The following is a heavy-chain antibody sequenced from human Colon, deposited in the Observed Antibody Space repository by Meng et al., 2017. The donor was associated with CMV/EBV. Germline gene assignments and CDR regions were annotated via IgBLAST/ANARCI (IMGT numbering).Heavy chain of an antibody. CDR1: GYTFTDYY. CDR3: ARGSQSQRLLDY. Sequence: ASVKVSCKASGYTFTDYYIFWVRQAPGQGLEWLGWINSNSDGTNYAQKFQGRVTMTRDTSISTAYMELTSLKSDDTAVYFCARGSQSQRLLDYWGQGTLVTVSS. D-gene: IGHD6-25*01. J-gene: IGHJ4*02. V-gene: IGHV1-2*02. CDR2: INSNSDGT.